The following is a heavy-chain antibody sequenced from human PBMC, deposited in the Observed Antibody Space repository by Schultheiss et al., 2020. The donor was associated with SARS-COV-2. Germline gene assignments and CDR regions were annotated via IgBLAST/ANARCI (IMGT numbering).Heavy chain of an antibody. CDR2: INHSGST. CDR1: GGSFSGYY. Sequence: GSLRLSCAVYGGSFSGYYWSWIRQPPGKGLEWIGEINHSGSTNYNPSLKSRVTISVDTSKNQFSLKLSSVTAADTAVYYCARAAHKLGRFDYWGQGTLVTVSS. J-gene: IGHJ4*02. CDR3: ARAAHKLGRFDY. V-gene: IGHV4-34*01. D-gene: IGHD7-27*01.